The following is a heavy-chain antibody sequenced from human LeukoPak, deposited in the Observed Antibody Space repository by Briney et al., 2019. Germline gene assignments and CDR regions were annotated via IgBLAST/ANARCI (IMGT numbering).Heavy chain of an antibody. V-gene: IGHV4-34*01. CDR1: GGSFSGYY. CDR2: INDSEST. D-gene: IGHD6-13*01. CDR3: ARETAAAGSFIAINDY. Sequence: SETLPLTCAVYGGSFSGYYWSWLRQPPGKGLEWIGEINDSESTNYNPSLKGRVTISVDTSKNQFSLKLSSVTAADTAIYYCARETAAAGSFIAINDYWGQGTLVTVSS. J-gene: IGHJ4*02.